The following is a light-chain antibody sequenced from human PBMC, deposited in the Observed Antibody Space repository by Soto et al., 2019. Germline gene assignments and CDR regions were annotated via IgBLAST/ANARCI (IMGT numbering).Light chain of an antibody. CDR1: QAVDHS. V-gene: IGKV1-27*01. CDR2: AAS. Sequence: DIQMTQSPSSLSASVGDRVTITCRASQAVDHSVAWYQQKPGQVPKLLIYAASTLPSGIPSRFSGSGSGTDFTLTITGLQPEDVAAYYCQEHNGELPVAFGGGTTV. J-gene: IGKJ4*01. CDR3: QEHNGELPVA.